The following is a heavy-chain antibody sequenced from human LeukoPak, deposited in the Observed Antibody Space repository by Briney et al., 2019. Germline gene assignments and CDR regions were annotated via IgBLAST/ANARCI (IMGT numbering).Heavy chain of an antibody. D-gene: IGHD3-22*01. J-gene: IGHJ4*02. CDR1: GFTFSSYA. CDR2: ISGSGDNT. Sequence: GGSLRLSCAASGFTFSSYAMSWVRQAPGKGLEWVSGISGSGDNTYYADSVKGRFIISRDNSKNTLCVQVNSLGTEDTAAYYCAKGSCYDSSGSFYFDYWGQGTLVTVSS. V-gene: IGHV3-23*01. CDR3: AKGSCYDSSGSFYFDY.